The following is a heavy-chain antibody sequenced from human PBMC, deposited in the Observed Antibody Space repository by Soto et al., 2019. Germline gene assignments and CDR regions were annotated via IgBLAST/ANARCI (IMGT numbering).Heavy chain of an antibody. V-gene: IGHV3-23*01. CDR1: GFTFSSYA. Sequence: EVQLLESGGGLVQPGGSLRLSCAASGFTFSSYAMSWVRQAPGQGLEWVSAISGSGGSTYYADSVKGRFTISRDNSKNTLYLQMNSLRAEDTAVYYCAKDAQGPYYYGSGSYPTPDYWGQGTLVTVSS. D-gene: IGHD3-10*01. J-gene: IGHJ4*02. CDR2: ISGSGGST. CDR3: AKDAQGPYYYGSGSYPTPDY.